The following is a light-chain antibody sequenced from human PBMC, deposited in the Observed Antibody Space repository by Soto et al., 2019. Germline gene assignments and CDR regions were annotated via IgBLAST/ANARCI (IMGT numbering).Light chain of an antibody. V-gene: IGKV1-5*03. CDR1: QDIRNS. J-gene: IGKJ1*01. Sequence: DIQITPSPFTLSGSVGGRFTIPFRALQDIRNSLNWYQQKPGKAPKLLIYQASTLKSGVPSRFRGSGSGTEFTLTISSLQPDDFETYYCQHYNSYSEAFGQGTKVDIK. CDR2: QAS. CDR3: QHYNSYSEA.